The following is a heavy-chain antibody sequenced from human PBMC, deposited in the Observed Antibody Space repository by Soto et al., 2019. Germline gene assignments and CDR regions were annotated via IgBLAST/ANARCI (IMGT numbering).Heavy chain of an antibody. V-gene: IGHV3-21*01. J-gene: IGHJ3*02. CDR3: ARVVTSAWSGYSSPLDAFDI. Sequence: EVQLVESGGGLVKPGGSLRLSCAASGFTFSSYSMNWVRQAPGKGLEWVSSISSSSSYIYYADSVKGRFTISRDNAKNSLYLQMNSLRAEDTAVYYCARVVTSAWSGYSSPLDAFDIWGQGTMVTVSS. CDR2: ISSSSSYI. D-gene: IGHD3-3*01. CDR1: GFTFSSYS.